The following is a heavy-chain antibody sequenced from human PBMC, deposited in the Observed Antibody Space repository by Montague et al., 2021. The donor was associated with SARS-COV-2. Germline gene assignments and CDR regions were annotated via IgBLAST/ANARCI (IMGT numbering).Heavy chain of an antibody. D-gene: IGHD6-13*01. CDR1: GDSVSSNTAA. CDR2: TYYRSKWYY. V-gene: IGHV6-1*01. CDR3: TGDPRYSLSWSFDY. Sequence: CAISGDSVSSNTAAWNRIRQSPSRGLEWLGRTYYRSKWYYDYAVSVKSRMTISPDTSKNQFSLQLSSVTPEDRAVYYCTGDPRYSLSWSFDYWGQGTLVTVSS. J-gene: IGHJ4*02.